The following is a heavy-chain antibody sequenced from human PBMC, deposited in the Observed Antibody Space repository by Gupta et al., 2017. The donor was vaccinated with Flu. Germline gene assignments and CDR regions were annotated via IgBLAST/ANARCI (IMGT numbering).Heavy chain of an antibody. CDR3: ARDLAGIVGASHLFDY. CDR2: INPSGGST. V-gene: IGHV1-46*01. CDR1: GYTFTSYY. Sequence: QVQLVQSGAEVKKPGASVKVSCKASGYTFTSYYMHWVRQAPGQGLEWMGIINPSGGSTSYAQKFQGRVTMTRDTSTSTVYMELSSLRSEDTAVYYCARDLAGIVGASHLFDYWGQGTLVTVSS. D-gene: IGHD1-26*01. J-gene: IGHJ4*02.